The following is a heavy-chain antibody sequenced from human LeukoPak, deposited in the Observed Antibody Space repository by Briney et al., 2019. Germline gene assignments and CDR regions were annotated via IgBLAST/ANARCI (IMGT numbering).Heavy chain of an antibody. V-gene: IGHV3-74*01. J-gene: IGHJ6*02. CDR1: GFTFSSYW. CDR2: INGDGRNI. Sequence: GGSLRLSSVASGFTFSSYWMHWVRQDPRKGLVWVSRINGDGRNINYADYVRGRFTISRDNAKNTLYLQMNTLRVEDTAVYYCTRDLMDYDVSTGLHHYYMDVWGQGTTVTVSS. CDR3: TRDLMDYDVSTGLHHYYMDV. D-gene: IGHD3-9*01.